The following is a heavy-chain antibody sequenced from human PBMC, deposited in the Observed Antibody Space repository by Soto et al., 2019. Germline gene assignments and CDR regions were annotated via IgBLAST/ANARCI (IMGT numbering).Heavy chain of an antibody. CDR2: ISGSGGSA. V-gene: IGHV3-23*01. Sequence: EVQLLESGGGLVQPGGSLRLSCAASGFTFSSWAMSWVRQTPGKGLEWVSSISGSGGSAYYADSVKGRFTISRDNSNNTLYLQVNSLRADDTAVYYCAKDPRGKITVYHSDYWRQGTLLTVSS. J-gene: IGHJ4*02. CDR1: GFTFSSWA. CDR3: AKDPRGKITVYHSDY. D-gene: IGHD3-16*01.